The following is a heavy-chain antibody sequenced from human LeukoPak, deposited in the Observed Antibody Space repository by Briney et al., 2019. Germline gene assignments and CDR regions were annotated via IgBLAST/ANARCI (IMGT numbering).Heavy chain of an antibody. CDR3: ARHLTLPYDYVWGSYRPQNWFDP. CDR2: IYPGDSDT. V-gene: IGHV5-51*01. Sequence: GESLKISCKGSGYSFGIYWTAWVRQMPGKGLEWMGIIYPGDSDTRYSPSFQGQVTISADKSISTAYLQWSSLKASDTAMYYCARHLTLPYDYVWGSYRPQNWFDPWGQGTLVTVSS. D-gene: IGHD3-16*02. CDR1: GYSFGIYW. J-gene: IGHJ5*02.